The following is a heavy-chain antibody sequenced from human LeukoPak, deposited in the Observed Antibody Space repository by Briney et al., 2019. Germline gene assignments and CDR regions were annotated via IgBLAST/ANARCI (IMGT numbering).Heavy chain of an antibody. CDR1: GLSIRVYS. CDR2: SYDSVTI. CDR3: ARGTYSSTWGPQDCFDP. V-gene: IGHV4-59*01. D-gene: IGHD6-13*01. J-gene: IGHJ5*02. Sequence: SQTLCLTCTVPGLSIRVYSGKCNPHPPGQALVCIRSSYDSVTINYNPSLKSRVSMSADTSTNKVSLKVTSVTAADTAKYYCARGTYSSTWGPQDCFDPWGHGTLVTVSS.